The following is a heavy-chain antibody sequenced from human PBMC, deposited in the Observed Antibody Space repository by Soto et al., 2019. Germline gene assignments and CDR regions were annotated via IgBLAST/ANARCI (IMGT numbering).Heavy chain of an antibody. V-gene: IGHV1-2*02. J-gene: IGHJ6*02. D-gene: IGHD3-22*01. CDR3: ARDTPLYDSSGYYPYYYYCYGMDV. CDR1: GYTFTGYY. CDR2: INPNSGGT. Sequence: GASVKVSCKASGYTFTGYYMHWVRQAPGQGLEWMGWINPNSGGTNYAQKFQGRVTMTRDTSISTAYMELSRLRSDDTAVYYCARDTPLYDSSGYYPYYYYCYGMDVWGQGTTVTAP.